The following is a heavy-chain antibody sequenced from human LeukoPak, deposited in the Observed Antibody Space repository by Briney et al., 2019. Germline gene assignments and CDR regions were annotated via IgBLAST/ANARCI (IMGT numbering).Heavy chain of an antibody. CDR1: GFTFSSYA. V-gene: IGHV3-64*04. D-gene: IGHD5-24*01. Sequence: GGSLRLSCSASGFTFSSYAMHWVRQAPGKGLEYVSAISSNGGSTYYADSVKGRFTISRDNAKNSLYLQMNSLRDEDTAIYYCAREMGYWGQGTLVTVSS. J-gene: IGHJ4*02. CDR3: AREMGY. CDR2: ISSNGGST.